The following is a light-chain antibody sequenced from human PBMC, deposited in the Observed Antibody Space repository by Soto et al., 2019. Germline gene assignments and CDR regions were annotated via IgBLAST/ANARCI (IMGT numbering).Light chain of an antibody. CDR2: GAS. CDR1: QSVSSNY. CDR3: QQYGSSYPWT. J-gene: IGKJ1*01. V-gene: IGKV3-20*01. Sequence: EIVLTQSPGTLSLSPVERATLSCRASQSVSSNYLAWYQQKPGQAPRLLIYGASSRATGIPDRFSGSGSGTDFTLTIRRLEPEDFAVYYCQQYGSSYPWTFGQGTKVDI.